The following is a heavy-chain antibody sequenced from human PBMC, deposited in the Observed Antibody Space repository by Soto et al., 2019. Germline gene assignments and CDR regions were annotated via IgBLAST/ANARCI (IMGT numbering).Heavy chain of an antibody. J-gene: IGHJ5*02. CDR3: ANDRPAYDFFRGYYPHRNWFYP. Sequence: GGSRRLSCAASGFTFSSYAMSWVRQAPGKGLEWVSAISGSGGSTYYADSVKGRFTIPRENSKNTLHLQMNSLRAEDTAVYYCANDRPAYDFFRGYYPHRNWFYPWGRGTLVTGSS. V-gene: IGHV3-23*01. D-gene: IGHD3-3*01. CDR2: ISGSGGST. CDR1: GFTFSSYA.